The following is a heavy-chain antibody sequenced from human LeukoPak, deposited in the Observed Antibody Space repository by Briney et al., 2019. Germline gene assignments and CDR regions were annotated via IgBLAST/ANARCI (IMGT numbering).Heavy chain of an antibody. D-gene: IGHD2-15*01. CDR1: GFTFSNAW. V-gene: IGHV3-15*01. CDR3: TTTGVKAATRSINPYYYYMDV. Sequence: KTGGSLRLSCAASGFTFSNAWMSWVRQAPGKGLEWVGRIKSKTDGGTTDYAAPVKGRFTISRDDSKNTLYLQMNSLKTEDTAVYYCTTTGVKAATRSINPYYYYMDVWGKGTTVTVSS. CDR2: IKSKTDGGTT. J-gene: IGHJ6*03.